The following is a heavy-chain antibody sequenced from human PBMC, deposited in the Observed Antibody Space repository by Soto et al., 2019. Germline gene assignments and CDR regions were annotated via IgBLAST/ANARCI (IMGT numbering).Heavy chain of an antibody. CDR1: GFTVSSYA. D-gene: IGHD3-22*01. Sequence: GWCLRCSCAASGFTVSSYAMRWVSQAPGKGLEWVSAISVSGGSTYFSDSVKGRFTISRDNSKNTLYLQMNSLRAEDTAVYYCAKLLNYYVSSGYFDYWGQGTLVPVSS. CDR2: ISVSGGST. J-gene: IGHJ4*02. CDR3: AKLLNYYVSSGYFDY. V-gene: IGHV3-23*01.